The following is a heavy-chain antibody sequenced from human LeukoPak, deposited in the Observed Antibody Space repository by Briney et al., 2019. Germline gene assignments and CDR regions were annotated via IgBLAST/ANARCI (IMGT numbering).Heavy chain of an antibody. CDR2: IYYSGGT. Sequence: SETLSLTCTVSGGSISSYYWSWIRQPPGKGLEWIGYIYYSGGTNYNPSLKSRVTISVDTSKNQFSLKLSSVTAADTAVYYCARTYPRNYYYGMDVWGQGTTVTVSS. V-gene: IGHV4-59*08. J-gene: IGHJ6*02. CDR1: GGSISSYY. D-gene: IGHD5-18*01. CDR3: ARTYPRNYYYGMDV.